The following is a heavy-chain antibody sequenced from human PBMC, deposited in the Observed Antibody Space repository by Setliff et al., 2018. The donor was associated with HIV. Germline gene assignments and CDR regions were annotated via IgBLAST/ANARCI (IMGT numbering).Heavy chain of an antibody. CDR2: TYFRSKWYF. V-gene: IGHV6-1*01. Sequence: TLSLTCAISGDSVSSNNAAWNWIRQSPLRGLERLGRTYFRSKWYFDYAVSVKSRIIINPDTSKNQFSLHLNSVTPEDTAVYYCARGSYGSVLLWGQGTLVTVSS. CDR3: ARGSYGSVLL. J-gene: IGHJ4*02. CDR1: GDSVSSNNAA. D-gene: IGHD6-19*01.